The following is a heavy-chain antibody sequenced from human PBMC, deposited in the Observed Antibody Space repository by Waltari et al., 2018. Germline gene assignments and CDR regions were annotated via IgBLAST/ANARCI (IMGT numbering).Heavy chain of an antibody. Sequence: EVQLVESGGGLVQPGGSLRLSCAASGVTFSSYGMNWVRQAAGKGVEWVSGISGSGGNTYYADSVKGRFTISRDNSKSTLSLQMNSVRADDTAVYYCARGAAYSRFDYWGQGTLVIVSS. J-gene: IGHJ4*02. CDR2: ISGSGGNT. V-gene: IGHV3-23*04. D-gene: IGHD5-18*01. CDR1: GVTFSSYG. CDR3: ARGAAYSRFDY.